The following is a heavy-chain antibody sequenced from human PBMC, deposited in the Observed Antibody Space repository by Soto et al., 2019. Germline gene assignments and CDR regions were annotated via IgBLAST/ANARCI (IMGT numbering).Heavy chain of an antibody. V-gene: IGHV3-30*04. CDR2: VSFDGSHK. Sequence: PGGSLRLSCASSGFTFSIYAIHWVRQAPGKGLEWVADVSFDGSHKNYAVPVRGRFTISRDNSKKTVYLQINSLRAEDTALYYCAKLGDAVSGYFDFWGQGTMVTVSS. D-gene: IGHD3-3*01. J-gene: IGHJ5*01. CDR3: AKLGDAVSGYFDF. CDR1: GFTFSIYA.